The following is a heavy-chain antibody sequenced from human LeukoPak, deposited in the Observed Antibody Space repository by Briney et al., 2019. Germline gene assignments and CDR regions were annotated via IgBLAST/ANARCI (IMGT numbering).Heavy chain of an antibody. D-gene: IGHD6-19*01. J-gene: IGHJ4*02. CDR2: ISSSSSYI. Sequence: GGSLRLSCAASGFTFSSYSMNWVRRAPGKGLEWVSSISSSSSYIYYADSVKGRFTISRDNAKNSLYLQMNSLRAEDTAVYYCAKDSSSGWYYFDYWGQGTLVTVSS. CDR3: AKDSSSGWYYFDY. CDR1: GFTFSSYS. V-gene: IGHV3-21*01.